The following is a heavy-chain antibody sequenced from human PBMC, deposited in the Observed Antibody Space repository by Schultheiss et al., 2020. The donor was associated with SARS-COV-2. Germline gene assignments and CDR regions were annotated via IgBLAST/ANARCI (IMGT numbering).Heavy chain of an antibody. CDR2: INHSGST. J-gene: IGHJ5*02. CDR1: GASISRSGYY. D-gene: IGHD3-3*01. Sequence: GSLRLSCTVSGASISRSGYYWGWIRQPPGKGLEWIGEINHSGSTNYDPSLKSRLTISLDTSKNQFSLKLTSETAADTAVYYCARGPAPYSDFWTDSYTGWFDPWGQGTLVTVSS. V-gene: IGHV4-39*07. CDR3: ARGPAPYSDFWTDSYTGWFDP.